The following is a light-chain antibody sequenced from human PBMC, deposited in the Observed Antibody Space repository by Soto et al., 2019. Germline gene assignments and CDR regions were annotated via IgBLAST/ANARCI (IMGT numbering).Light chain of an antibody. CDR3: SSYTTSSTLDVV. CDR2: DVS. J-gene: IGLJ2*01. V-gene: IGLV2-14*01. Sequence: QSALTHPASASGSPGQSITISCTGTSSDVGGYNYVSWYQQHPGKAPQLMIYDVSNRPSGVSNRFSGSKSGNTASLTISGLQAEDEADYYCSSYTTSSTLDVVFGGGTQLTVL. CDR1: SSDVGGYNY.